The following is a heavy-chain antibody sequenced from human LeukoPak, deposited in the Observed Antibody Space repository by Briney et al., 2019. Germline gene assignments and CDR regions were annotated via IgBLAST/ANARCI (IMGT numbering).Heavy chain of an antibody. CDR3: ARDRGSYYVWYYFDY. D-gene: IGHD1-26*01. CDR2: ISYDGSNK. Sequence: PGRSLRLSCAAFGFTFSSYAMHWVRQAPGKGLEWVAVISYDGSNKYYADSVKGRFTISRDNSKNTLYLQMNSLRAEDTAVYYCARDRGSYYVWYYFDYWGQGTLVTVSS. V-gene: IGHV3-30-3*01. CDR1: GFTFSSYA. J-gene: IGHJ4*02.